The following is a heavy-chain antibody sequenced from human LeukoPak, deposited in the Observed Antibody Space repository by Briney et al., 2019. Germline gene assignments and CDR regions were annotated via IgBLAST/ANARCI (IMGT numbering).Heavy chain of an antibody. CDR3: ARHFPEWLGGMDV. D-gene: IGHD3-3*01. J-gene: IGHJ6*04. V-gene: IGHV4-4*09. CDR1: GGSISIYY. Sequence: SETLSLTCTVSGGSISIYYWSWIRQPPGKGLEWIGYIYTSGSTNYHPSLKSRVTISGDTSKNQFSLELRSVTAADAGVYYCARHFPEWLGGMDVWGKGTTVTVSS. CDR2: IYTSGST.